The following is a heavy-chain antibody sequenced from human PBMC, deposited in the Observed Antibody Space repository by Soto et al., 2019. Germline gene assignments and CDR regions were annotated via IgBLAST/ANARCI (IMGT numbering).Heavy chain of an antibody. CDR2: IYHSGST. D-gene: IGHD5-12*01. CDR1: GGSLSSSNW. J-gene: IGHJ5*02. Sequence: SETLSLTCAVSGGSLSSSNWWSWVRQPPGKGLEWIGEIYHSGSTNYNPSLKSRVTISVDKSKNQFSLKLSSVTAADTAVYYCARATGGYGTNWFDPWGQGTLVTVSS. V-gene: IGHV4-4*02. CDR3: ARATGGYGTNWFDP.